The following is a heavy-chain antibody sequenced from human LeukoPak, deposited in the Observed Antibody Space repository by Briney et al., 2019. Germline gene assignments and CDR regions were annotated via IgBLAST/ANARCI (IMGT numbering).Heavy chain of an antibody. J-gene: IGHJ6*02. Sequence: SVKVSCKASGGTFISYAISWVRQAPGQGLEWMGGIIPIFGTANYAQKFQGRVTITAVESTSTAYMELSSLRSEDTAVYYCARVSGELSYYYGMDVWGQGTTVTVSS. CDR2: IIPIFGTA. CDR1: GGTFISYA. V-gene: IGHV1-69*13. CDR3: ARVSGELSYYYGMDV. D-gene: IGHD3-16*02.